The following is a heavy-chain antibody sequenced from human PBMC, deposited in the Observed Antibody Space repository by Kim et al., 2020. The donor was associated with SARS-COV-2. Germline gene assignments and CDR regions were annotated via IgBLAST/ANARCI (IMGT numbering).Heavy chain of an antibody. V-gene: IGHV3-23*03. CDR1: GFTFSSYA. D-gene: IGHD6-13*01. Sequence: GGSLRLSCAASGFTFSSYAMSWVRQAPGKGLEWVSVIYSGGSSTYYADSVKGRFTISRDNSKNTLYLQMNSLRAEDTAVYYCAKSQLAHFDYWGQGTLVTVSS. CDR3: AKSQLAHFDY. J-gene: IGHJ4*02. CDR2: IYSGGSST.